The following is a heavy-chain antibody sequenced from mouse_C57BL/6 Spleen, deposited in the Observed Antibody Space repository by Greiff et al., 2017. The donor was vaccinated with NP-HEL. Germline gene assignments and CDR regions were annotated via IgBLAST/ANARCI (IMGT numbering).Heavy chain of an antibody. CDR2: INPNNGGT. CDR3: ARGGLGRYYFDY. V-gene: IGHV1-26*01. Sequence: VQLQQSGPELVKPGASVKISCKASGYTFTDYYMNWVKQSHGKSLEWIGDINPNNGGTSYNQKFKGKATLTVDKSSSTAYMELRSLTSEDSAVYYCARGGLGRYYFDYWGQGTTLTVSS. CDR1: GYTFTDYY. D-gene: IGHD4-1*01. J-gene: IGHJ2*01.